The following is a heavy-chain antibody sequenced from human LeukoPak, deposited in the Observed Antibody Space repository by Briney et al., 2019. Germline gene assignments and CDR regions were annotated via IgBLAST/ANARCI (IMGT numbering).Heavy chain of an antibody. CDR2: ISHDGNNK. V-gene: IGHV3-30-3*01. CDR1: GFTFSRYA. D-gene: IGHD3-16*01. CDR3: ARALGGVSYYHYYGLDV. Sequence: PGGSLRLSCAVSGFTFSRYAMHWVRQAPGKGLEWVAVISHDGNNKYDADSVKGRFTISRDNSKNTLYLQMNSLRAEDTAVYYCARALGGVSYYHYYGLDVWAQGTTVTVSS. J-gene: IGHJ6*02.